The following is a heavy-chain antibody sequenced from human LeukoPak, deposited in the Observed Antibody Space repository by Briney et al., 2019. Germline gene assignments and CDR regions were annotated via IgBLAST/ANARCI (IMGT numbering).Heavy chain of an antibody. D-gene: IGHD3-10*01. CDR1: GFTLSSYA. Sequence: TGGSLRLSCAASGFTLSSYATSWVRQAPGKGLEWVSAISGSGADTYYADSVKGRFTISRDASKNTPYLQMNSLRDEDTAVYYCAKQLDSGNYYPTGDDYWGQRTLVTVSS. V-gene: IGHV3-23*01. J-gene: IGHJ4*02. CDR2: ISGSGADT. CDR3: AKQLDSGNYYPTGDDY.